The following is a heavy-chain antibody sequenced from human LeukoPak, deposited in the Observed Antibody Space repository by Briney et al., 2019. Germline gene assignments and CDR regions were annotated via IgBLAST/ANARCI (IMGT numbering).Heavy chain of an antibody. D-gene: IGHD3-10*01. J-gene: IGHJ4*02. Sequence: PGGSLRLSCAASGFTFSSYSMNWLRQAPGKGLEWVSSISSSSSYIYYADSVKGRFTISRDNAKNSLYLQMNSLRAEDTAVYYCARDDAYGSGSYRFIDYWGQGTLVTVSS. CDR3: ARDDAYGSGSYRFIDY. CDR2: ISSSSSYI. V-gene: IGHV3-21*01. CDR1: GFTFSSYS.